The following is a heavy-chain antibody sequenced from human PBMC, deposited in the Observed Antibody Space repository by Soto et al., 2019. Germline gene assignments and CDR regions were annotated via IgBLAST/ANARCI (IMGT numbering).Heavy chain of an antibody. CDR2: IYYSGST. V-gene: IGHV4-59*08. CDR3: ARLGRRTVASHFDY. CDR1: GGSISPFY. Sequence: SETLSLTCTVSGGSISPFYWGWIRLPPGKGLEWIGYIYYSGSTNYNPSLRSRVAISVDTSKNQFSLRLSSVTAADTAVYYCARLGRRTVASHFDYWGQGTLVTVSS. J-gene: IGHJ4*02. D-gene: IGHD2-21*01.